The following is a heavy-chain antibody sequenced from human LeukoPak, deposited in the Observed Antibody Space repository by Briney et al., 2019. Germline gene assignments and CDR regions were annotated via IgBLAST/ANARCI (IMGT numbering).Heavy chain of an antibody. CDR3: ARDGDNWFDP. Sequence: SETLSLTCTVSGGSISSSSYYWGWIRQPPGKGLEWIGSIYYSGSTYYNPSLKSRVTISVDTSKNQFSLKLSSVTAADTAVYYCARDGDNWFDPGGQGTLVTVSS. V-gene: IGHV4-39*07. CDR1: GGSISSSSYY. D-gene: IGHD3-16*01. J-gene: IGHJ5*02. CDR2: IYYSGST.